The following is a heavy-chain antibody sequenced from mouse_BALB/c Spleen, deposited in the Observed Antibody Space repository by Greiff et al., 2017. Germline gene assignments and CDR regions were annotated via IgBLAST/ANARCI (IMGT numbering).Heavy chain of an antibody. CDR1: GFTFSSFG. D-gene: IGHD3-3*01. Sequence: EVQVVESGGGLVQPGGSRKLSCAASGFTFSSFGMHWVRQAPGKGLEWVAYISSGSSTIYYADTVKGRFTISRDNPKNTLFLQMTSLRSEDTAMYYCARKGTNYAMDYWGQGTSVTVSA. CDR3: ARKGTNYAMDY. CDR2: ISSGSSTI. V-gene: IGHV5-17*02. J-gene: IGHJ4*01.